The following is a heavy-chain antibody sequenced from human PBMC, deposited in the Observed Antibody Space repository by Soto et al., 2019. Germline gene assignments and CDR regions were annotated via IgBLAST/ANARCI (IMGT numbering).Heavy chain of an antibody. CDR1: GGSISSGDYY. V-gene: IGHV4-30-4*01. Sequence: PSETLSLTCTVSGGSISSGDYYWSWIRQPPGKGLEWIGYIYYSGSTYYNPSLKSRVTISVDTSKNQFSLKLSSVTAADTAVYYCARDPPYYDILTGYIHYGMDVWGQGTTVTVSS. CDR3: ARDPPYYDILTGYIHYGMDV. D-gene: IGHD3-9*01. J-gene: IGHJ6*02. CDR2: IYYSGST.